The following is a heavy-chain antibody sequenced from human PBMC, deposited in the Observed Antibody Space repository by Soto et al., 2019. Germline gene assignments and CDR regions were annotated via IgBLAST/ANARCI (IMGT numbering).Heavy chain of an antibody. Sequence: PSETLSLTCSVSGGSIRSDHWSWIQQPPGKGLEWIGYIDYSGSPNYNPSLKSRVTISMDTSKNQLSLKLNSVTAADTAVYYCARTLYSYGPRFDYWGQGTLVTVS. CDR1: GGSIRSDH. J-gene: IGHJ4*02. D-gene: IGHD5-18*01. V-gene: IGHV4-59*08. CDR2: IDYSGSP. CDR3: ARTLYSYGPRFDY.